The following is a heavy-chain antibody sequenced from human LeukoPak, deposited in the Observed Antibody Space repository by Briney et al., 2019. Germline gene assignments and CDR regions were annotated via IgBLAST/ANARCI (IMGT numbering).Heavy chain of an antibody. J-gene: IGHJ6*03. V-gene: IGHV3-7*01. CDR1: GFTFSSYW. D-gene: IGHD6-13*01. Sequence: PGGSLRLSCAASGFTFSSYWMSWVRQAPGKGLEWVANIKQDGSEKYYVDSVKGRFTISRDNAKNSLYLQMNSLRAEDTAVYYCARDFRTLIAAAGYYYYYYYMDVWGKGTTVTVSS. CDR2: IKQDGSEK. CDR3: ARDFRTLIAAAGYYYYYYYMDV.